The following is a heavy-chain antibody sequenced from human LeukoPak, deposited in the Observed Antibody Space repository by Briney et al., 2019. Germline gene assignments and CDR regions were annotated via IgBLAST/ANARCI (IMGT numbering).Heavy chain of an antibody. J-gene: IGHJ6*03. CDR1: GGSISSYY. D-gene: IGHD2-2*01. CDR3: ARGGTKARKPTYCSSTSCFMDI. CDR2: IYYSGST. V-gene: IGHV4-59*01. Sequence: SETLSLTCTVSGGSISSYYWSWIRQPPGKGLEWIGYIYYSGSTNYNPSLKSRVTISVDTSKNQFSLKLSSVTAADTAVYYWARGGTKARKPTYCSSTSCFMDIWGKGTTVTVSS.